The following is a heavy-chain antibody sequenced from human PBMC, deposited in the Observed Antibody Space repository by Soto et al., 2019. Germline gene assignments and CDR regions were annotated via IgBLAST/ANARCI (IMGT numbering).Heavy chain of an antibody. D-gene: IGHD3-16*01. CDR2: IWDDGDNK. V-gene: IGHV3-33*01. J-gene: IGHJ4*02. CDR3: ARDGDVNTGFGKDY. Sequence: QVQLVESGGGVVQPGRSLRLSCAASGFTFRNYGMHWVRQAPGKGLAWVAFIWDDGDNKYYAESYAESVKGRFTISRDNSKNMLYLQMNSLRAEDTAVYYCARDGDVNTGFGKDYWGQGTLVTVSS. CDR1: GFTFRNYG.